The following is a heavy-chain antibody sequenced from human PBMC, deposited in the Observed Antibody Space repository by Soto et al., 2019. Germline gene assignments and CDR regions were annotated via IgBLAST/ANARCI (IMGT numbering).Heavy chain of an antibody. Sequence: PSETLSITCAVYGGSFSGYYWTWIRQPPGTGLEWIGEINHSGSTNYNPSLKSRVTISVDTSKNQFSLKLTSVTAADTAVYYCARDKITGLFDYWGQGPLVTVSS. CDR3: ARDKITGLFDY. D-gene: IGHD2-8*02. CDR2: INHSGST. V-gene: IGHV4-34*01. J-gene: IGHJ4*02. CDR1: GGSFSGYY.